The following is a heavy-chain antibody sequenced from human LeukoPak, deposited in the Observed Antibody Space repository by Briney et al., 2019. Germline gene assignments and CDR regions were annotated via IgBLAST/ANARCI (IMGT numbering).Heavy chain of an antibody. CDR1: GYTFTGYY. CDR2: INPNSGGT. D-gene: IGHD3-9*01. V-gene: IGHV1-2*02. J-gene: IGHJ5*02. CDR3: ARGAYDILTGYSSSDWFDP. Sequence: ASVKVSCKASGYTFTGYYMHWVRQAPGQGLEWMGWINPNSGGTNYAQKFQGRVTMTRDTSISTAYVELSRLRSDDTAVYYCARGAYDILTGYSSSDWFDPWGQGTLVTVSS.